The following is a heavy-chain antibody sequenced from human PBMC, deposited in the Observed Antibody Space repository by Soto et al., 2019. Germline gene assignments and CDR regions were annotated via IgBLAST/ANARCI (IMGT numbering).Heavy chain of an antibody. CDR3: ARGYYDFWSGTQNWFDP. Sequence: ASVKVSCKASGYTFTIYGISWVRQAPGQGLEWMGWISAYNGNTNYAQRLQGRVTMTTDTSTSTAYMELRSLRSDDTAVYYCARGYYDFWSGTQNWFDPWGQGTLVTVSS. V-gene: IGHV1-18*01. CDR2: ISAYNGNT. D-gene: IGHD3-3*01. J-gene: IGHJ5*02. CDR1: GYTFTIYG.